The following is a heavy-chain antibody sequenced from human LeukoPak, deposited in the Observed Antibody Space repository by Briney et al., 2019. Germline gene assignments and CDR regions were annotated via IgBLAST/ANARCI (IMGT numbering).Heavy chain of an antibody. CDR1: DGSFSGYY. D-gene: IGHD3-9*01. V-gene: IGHV4-34*01. Sequence: SETLSLTCAVYDGSFSGYYWTWIRQPPGKGLEWIGEINHSGSTNYNPSLMSRVTISVDTSKNQFSLKLTSVTAADTAVYYCARVHGYYDILTGYYRYYFDYWGQGTLVTVSS. CDR2: INHSGST. J-gene: IGHJ4*02. CDR3: ARVHGYYDILTGYYRYYFDY.